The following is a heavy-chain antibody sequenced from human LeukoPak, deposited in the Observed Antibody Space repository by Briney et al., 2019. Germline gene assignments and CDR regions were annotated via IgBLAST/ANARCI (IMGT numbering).Heavy chain of an antibody. CDR3: ARAIPAAMRNYYYYYGMDV. J-gene: IGHJ6*02. D-gene: IGHD2-2*01. CDR2: ISAYNGNT. Sequence: GASVKVSCKASGYTFTSYGISWVRQAPGQGLEWMGWISAYNGNTNYAQKLRGRVTMTTDTSTSTAYMELRSLRSDDTAVYYCARAIPAAMRNYYYYYGMDVWGQGTTVTVSS. V-gene: IGHV1-18*01. CDR1: GYTFTSYG.